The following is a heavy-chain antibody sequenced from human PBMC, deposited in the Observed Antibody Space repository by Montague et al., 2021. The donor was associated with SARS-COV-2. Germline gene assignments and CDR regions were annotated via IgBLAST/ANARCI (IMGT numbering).Heavy chain of an antibody. D-gene: IGHD3-22*01. CDR3: ARQVGTMIVVVIIKLRYYFDY. J-gene: IGHJ4*02. V-gene: IGHV4-39*01. CDR1: GGSISSSNYY. Sequence: SETLSLTCTVSGGSISSSNYYWGWIRQPPGKGLEWIRSIYYSGSTYYNPSLKSRVTISVDTSKNQFSLKLSSVTAADTAVYYCARQVGTMIVVVIIKLRYYFDYWGQGTLVTVSS. CDR2: IYYSGST.